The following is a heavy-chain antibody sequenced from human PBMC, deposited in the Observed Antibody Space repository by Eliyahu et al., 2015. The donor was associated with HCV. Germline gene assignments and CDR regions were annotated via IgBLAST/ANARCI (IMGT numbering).Heavy chain of an antibody. CDR1: XFTVSSNY. J-gene: IGHJ5*02. CDR3: ARDLTLFAFDP. D-gene: IGHD3-10*02. CDR2: IYSGGST. V-gene: IGHV3-66*01. Sequence: EVQLVESGGGLVQPGGSLSLXCXXSXFTVSSNYMXWVRQAXGKGLEWVSVIYSGGSTYYADSVKGRFTISRDNSKNTLYLQMNSLRAEDTAVYYCARDLTLFAFDPWGQGTLVTVSS.